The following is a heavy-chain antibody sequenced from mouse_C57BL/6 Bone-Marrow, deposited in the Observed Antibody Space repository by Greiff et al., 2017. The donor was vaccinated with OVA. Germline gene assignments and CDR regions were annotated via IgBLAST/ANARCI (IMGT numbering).Heavy chain of an antibody. D-gene: IGHD2-9*01. CDR2: IDPANGNT. CDR3: APTMVTTCPFAY. J-gene: IGHJ3*01. CDR1: GFNIKNNY. Sequence: EVQLKQSVAELVRPGASVKLSCTASGFNIKNNYMHWVKQRPEQGLEWIGRIDPANGNTKYAPKFQGKATLTADTSSNTAYLQLSSLTSEDTAIYYCAPTMVTTCPFAYWGQGTLVTVSA. V-gene: IGHV14-3*01.